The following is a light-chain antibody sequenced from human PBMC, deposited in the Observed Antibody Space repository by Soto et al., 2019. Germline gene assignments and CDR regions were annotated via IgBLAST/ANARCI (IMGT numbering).Light chain of an antibody. CDR2: GAS. V-gene: IGKV3-20*01. CDR1: QSVPRTY. Sequence: DIVLTQSPGTLSLSSGERATLSCRASQSVPRTYLAWYQQKTGQAPSLLIYGASSRATGISDRFSGSGSGTDFTLTISRLEPEDFGVYYCQQYGSSHWTFGQGTKVDIK. J-gene: IGKJ1*01. CDR3: QQYGSSHWT.